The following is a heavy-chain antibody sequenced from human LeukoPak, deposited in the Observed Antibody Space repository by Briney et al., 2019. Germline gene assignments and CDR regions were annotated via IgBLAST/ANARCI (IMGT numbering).Heavy chain of an antibody. CDR1: GGTFSSYA. J-gene: IGHJ6*03. CDR2: IIPILGIA. Sequence: ASVKVSCKASGGTFSSYAISWVRQAPGQGLEWMGRIIPILGIANYAQKFQGRVTITTDESTSTAYMELSSLRSEDTAVYYCARVYFPYYYMDVWGKGTTVTVSS. D-gene: IGHD2/OR15-2a*01. V-gene: IGHV1-69*04. CDR3: ARVYFPYYYMDV.